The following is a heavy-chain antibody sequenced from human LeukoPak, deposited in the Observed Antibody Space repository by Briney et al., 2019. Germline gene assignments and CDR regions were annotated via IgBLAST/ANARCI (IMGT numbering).Heavy chain of an antibody. J-gene: IGHJ6*02. CDR3: ARPEDYGLDV. V-gene: IGHV1-2*02. CDR1: GYTFIASY. Sequence: ASVKVSCKTSGYTFIASYIHWVRQAPGQGLEWVGWHNPDTGGSTHSQKFQGRVTMTGDTSISTTYMELTRLKSDDTAVYFCARPEDYGLDVWGQGTTVIVSS. CDR2: HNPDTGGS.